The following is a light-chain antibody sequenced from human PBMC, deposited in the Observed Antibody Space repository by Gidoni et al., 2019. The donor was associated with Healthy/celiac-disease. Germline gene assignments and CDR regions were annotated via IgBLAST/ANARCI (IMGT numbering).Light chain of an antibody. Sequence: EIVLTQSPATLSLSPGERATLSCRASQSVSSYLDWYQQKPGQAPRLLIYDASNRATGIPARFSSSGSGTDFTLTISSLEPEDFAVYYCQQRSNWPLTFGGXTKVEIK. V-gene: IGKV3-11*01. J-gene: IGKJ4*01. CDR3: QQRSNWPLT. CDR1: QSVSSY. CDR2: DAS.